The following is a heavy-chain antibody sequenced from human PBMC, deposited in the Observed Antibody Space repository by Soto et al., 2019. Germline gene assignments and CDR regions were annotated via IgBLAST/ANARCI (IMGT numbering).Heavy chain of an antibody. Sequence: TGGSLRLSCAASGFTFSSYSMNWVRQAPGKGLEWVSSISSSSSYIYYADSVKGRFTISRDNAKNSLYLQMNSLRAEDTAVYYCARKTCSSTSCRHHYGMDVWGQGTTVTVSS. CDR1: GFTFSSYS. CDR2: ISSSSSYI. V-gene: IGHV3-21*01. J-gene: IGHJ6*02. CDR3: ARKTCSSTSCRHHYGMDV. D-gene: IGHD2-2*01.